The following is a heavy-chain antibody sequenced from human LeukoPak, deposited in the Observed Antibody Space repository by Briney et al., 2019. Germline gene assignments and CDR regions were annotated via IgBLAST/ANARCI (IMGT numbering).Heavy chain of an antibody. V-gene: IGHV4-34*01. Sequence: PSETLSLTCGVYGGSFSGYYWTWIRQSPGQGLEWIGEINHSGGINYNPSLKSRVSISLDTSKSQFSLKLTSVTAADTAVYYCARHEWFGSFDYWGQGTLVTVSS. CDR2: INHSGGI. D-gene: IGHD3-10*01. J-gene: IGHJ4*02. CDR3: ARHEWFGSFDY. CDR1: GGSFSGYY.